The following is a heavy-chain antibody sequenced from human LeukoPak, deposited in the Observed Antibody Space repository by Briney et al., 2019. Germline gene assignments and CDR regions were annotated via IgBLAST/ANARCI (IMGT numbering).Heavy chain of an antibody. V-gene: IGHV1-69*13. CDR3: ARLDYGDYVDLNWFDP. Sequence: ASVKVSCKAPGGTFSSYAISWVRQAPGQGLEWMGGIIPIFGTANYAQKFQGRVTITADESTSTAYMELSSLRSEDTAVYYCARLDYGDYVDLNWFDPWGQGTLVTVSS. D-gene: IGHD4-17*01. CDR2: IIPIFGTA. J-gene: IGHJ5*02. CDR1: GGTFSSYA.